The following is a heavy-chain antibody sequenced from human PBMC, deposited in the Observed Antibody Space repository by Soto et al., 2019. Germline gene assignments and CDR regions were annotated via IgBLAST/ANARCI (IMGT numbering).Heavy chain of an antibody. Sequence: HPGGSLRLSCAASGFDFDDYGMHWVRQAPGKGLEWVSGITWSSGNIGYADSVKGRFTISRDNAKNSLYLQMNSLRAEDTALYHCAKDIELGGPSPHYYMDVWGKGTTVTSP. CDR2: ITWSSGNI. V-gene: IGHV3-9*01. CDR3: AKDIELGGPSPHYYMDV. J-gene: IGHJ6*03. CDR1: GFDFDDYG. D-gene: IGHD1-7*01.